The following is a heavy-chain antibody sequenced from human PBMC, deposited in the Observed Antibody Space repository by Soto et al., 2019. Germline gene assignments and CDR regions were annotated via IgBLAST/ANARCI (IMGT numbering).Heavy chain of an antibody. D-gene: IGHD5-12*01. CDR2: IEYSGGT. V-gene: IGHV4-31*03. CDR1: GGSISSGGYY. Sequence: QVQLQESGPGLVKPSQTLSLTCTVSGGSISSGGYYWSGIRQHPGKGLAWIAYIEYSGGTYYSPSLKSRVTMSVDASKNQFSLKLSSVTAADTAVYSCARRIVATIYYFDYWGQGTLVTVSS. J-gene: IGHJ4*02. CDR3: ARRIVATIYYFDY.